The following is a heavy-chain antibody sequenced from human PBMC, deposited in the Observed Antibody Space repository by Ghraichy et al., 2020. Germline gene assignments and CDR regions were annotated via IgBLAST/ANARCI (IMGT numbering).Heavy chain of an antibody. J-gene: IGHJ6*02. CDR3: AKDRQDYGLYGEDYYFGMAV. CDR1: GFTFRNFG. CDR2: IQYDGSNQ. D-gene: IGHD3-10*01. V-gene: IGHV3-30*02. Sequence: GGSLRLSCATSGFTFRNFGIHWVRQAPGMGLEWVTFIQYDGSNQYYADSVKGRFTISRDNSKNIVYLQMKELRGEDTAVYYCAKDRQDYGLYGEDYYFGMAVWGQGTTVIVSS.